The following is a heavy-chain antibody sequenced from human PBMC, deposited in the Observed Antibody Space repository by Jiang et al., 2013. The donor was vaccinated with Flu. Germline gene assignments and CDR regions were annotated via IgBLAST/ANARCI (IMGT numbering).Heavy chain of an antibody. D-gene: IGHD3-22*01. CDR3: TRDNVAYYYDSSGYFDAFDI. V-gene: IGHV3-21*01. Sequence: LVRPGGSLRLSCAASGFTFSDYSMNWVRQAPGKGLEWVSSISSSRIYIYYADSVKGRFTISRDNAKNSLYLQMNSLRAEDTALYYCTRDNVAYYYDSSGYFDAFDIWGQGTMVTVSA. J-gene: IGHJ3*02. CDR2: ISSSRIYI. CDR1: GFTFSDYS.